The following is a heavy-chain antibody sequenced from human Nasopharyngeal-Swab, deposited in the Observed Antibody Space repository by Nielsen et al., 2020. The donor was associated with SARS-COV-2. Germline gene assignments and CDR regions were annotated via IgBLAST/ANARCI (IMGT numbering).Heavy chain of an antibody. CDR2: ISYDGSNK. D-gene: IGHD2-15*01. CDR3: TRGGDCSGGSCQTWIQLWADY. J-gene: IGHJ4*02. Sequence: WIRQPPGKGLEWVAVISYDGSNKYYADSVKGRFTISRDNSKNTLYLQMNSLKTEDTAVYYCTRGGDCSGGSCQTWIQLWADYWGQGTLVTVSS. V-gene: IGHV3-30-3*01.